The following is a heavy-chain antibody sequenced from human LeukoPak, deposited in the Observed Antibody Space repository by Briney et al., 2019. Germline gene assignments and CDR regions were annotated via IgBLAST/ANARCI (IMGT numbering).Heavy chain of an antibody. J-gene: IGHJ4*02. V-gene: IGHV3-30*04. D-gene: IGHD4-23*01. CDR1: GFAFSSHA. CDR2: VSYDGDKK. Sequence: GGSLRLSCAASGFAFSSHAMHWVRQAPGKGLEWVAIVSYDGDKKFYADSVKGRFTISRDNAQNSLHLQINTLRAEDTAVYYCARDSYENDFGAKSEEYYFDSWGQGTLVTVSS. CDR3: ARDSYENDFGAKSEEYYFDS.